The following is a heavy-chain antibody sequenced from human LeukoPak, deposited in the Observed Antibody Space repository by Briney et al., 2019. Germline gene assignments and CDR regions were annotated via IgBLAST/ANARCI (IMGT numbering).Heavy chain of an antibody. CDR2: ISAYNGNT. Sequence: ASVKVSCKASGYTFTSYGISWVRQAPGQGLEWMGWISAYNGNTNYAQKLQGRVTMTTDTSTSTAYMELRSLRSDDTAVYYCARAWLGLTGDGYTADNWFDPWGQGTLVTVSS. D-gene: IGHD5-24*01. CDR3: ARAWLGLTGDGYTADNWFDP. V-gene: IGHV1-18*01. CDR1: GYTFTSYG. J-gene: IGHJ5*02.